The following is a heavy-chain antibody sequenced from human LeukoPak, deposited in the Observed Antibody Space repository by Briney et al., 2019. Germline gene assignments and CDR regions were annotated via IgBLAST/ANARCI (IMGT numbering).Heavy chain of an antibody. J-gene: IGHJ5*02. CDR2: ISAYNGNT. Sequence: GASVKVSCKASGYTFTSYGISWVRQAPGQGLEWMGWISAYNGNTNYAQKLQGRVTITRNTSISTAYMELSSLRSEDTAVYYCARTYYDFWSGRSWFDPWGQGTLVTVSS. D-gene: IGHD3-3*01. V-gene: IGHV1-18*01. CDR1: GYTFTSYG. CDR3: ARTYYDFWSGRSWFDP.